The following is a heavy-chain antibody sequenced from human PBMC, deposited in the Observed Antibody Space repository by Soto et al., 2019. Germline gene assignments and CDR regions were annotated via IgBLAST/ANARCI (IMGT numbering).Heavy chain of an antibody. Sequence: SSETLSLTCTVSGGSISSYYWSWIRQPPGKGLEWIGYIYYSGSTNYNPSLKSRVTISVDTSKNQFSLKLSSVTAADTAVYYCAGETYGDYYFDYWGQGTLVTVSS. V-gene: IGHV4-59*01. J-gene: IGHJ4*02. D-gene: IGHD4-17*01. CDR3: AGETYGDYYFDY. CDR2: IYYSGST. CDR1: GGSISSYY.